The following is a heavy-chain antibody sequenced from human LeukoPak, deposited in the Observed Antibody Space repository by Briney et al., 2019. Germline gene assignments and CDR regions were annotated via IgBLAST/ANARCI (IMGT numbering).Heavy chain of an antibody. D-gene: IGHD3-22*01. Sequence: GGSLRLSCAASGFTFSSYAMSWVRQAPGKGLEWVSAISGSGGSTYYADSVKGRFTISRDNSKNTLYLQMNSLRAEDTAVYYCAKFPWKWLFPNWFDPWGQGTLVTVSS. V-gene: IGHV3-23*01. CDR1: GFTFSSYA. J-gene: IGHJ5*02. CDR3: AKFPWKWLFPNWFDP. CDR2: ISGSGGST.